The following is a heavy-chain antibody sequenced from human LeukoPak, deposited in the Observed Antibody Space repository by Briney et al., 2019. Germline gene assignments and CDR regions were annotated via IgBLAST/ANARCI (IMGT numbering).Heavy chain of an antibody. D-gene: IGHD1-1*01. J-gene: IGHJ4*02. CDR2: INPNSGGT. CDR1: GYTFTGYY. Sequence: ASVKVSCKASGYTFTGYYMHWVRQAPGQGLEWMGWINPNSGGTNYAQKFQGRVTMTRDTSISTAYMELSRLRSDDTAVYYCARGGVQLERRPYYFDYWGQGTLVTVSS. V-gene: IGHV1-2*02. CDR3: ARGGVQLERRPYYFDY.